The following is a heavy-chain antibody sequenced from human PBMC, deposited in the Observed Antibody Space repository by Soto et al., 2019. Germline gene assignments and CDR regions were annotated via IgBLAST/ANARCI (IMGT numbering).Heavy chain of an antibody. CDR3: ARNYYNSNVYGY. J-gene: IGHJ4*02. CDR1: GGSINSGGYY. Sequence: SETLSLTCTVSGGSINSGGYYWSWIRQHPGKGLEWIGYINYSGSTNYNASLKSRVIISRDTSKNRLSLNLSSVTAADTAIYYSARNYYNSNVYGYWGQGTLVTVSS. D-gene: IGHD3-22*01. CDR2: INYSGST. V-gene: IGHV4-31*03.